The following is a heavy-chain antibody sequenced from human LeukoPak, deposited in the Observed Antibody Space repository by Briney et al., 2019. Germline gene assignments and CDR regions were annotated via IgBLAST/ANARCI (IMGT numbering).Heavy chain of an antibody. J-gene: IGHJ4*02. V-gene: IGHV3-33*01. Sequence: PGRSLRLSCAASGFTFSSYAMHWVRQGPGKGLEWVALIWHDGSNEYYADSVKGRFTISRDNSKNTLYLEMNSLGAEDTAVYYCARNYAPGIAVDYWGQGTLVSVSS. CDR2: IWHDGSNE. CDR3: ARNYAPGIAVDY. D-gene: IGHD6-19*01. CDR1: GFTFSSYA.